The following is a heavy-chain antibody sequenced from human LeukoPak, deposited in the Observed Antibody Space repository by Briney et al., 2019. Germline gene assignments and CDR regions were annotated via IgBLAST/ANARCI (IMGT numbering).Heavy chain of an antibody. D-gene: IGHD6-13*01. V-gene: IGHV4-39*01. CDR2: FSYGGST. Sequence: SETLSLTCTVSGGSITNSYYFWGWLRQPPGKGLEWIGSFSYGGSTYYNPSHKSRVTISVDTSKNQFSLNLNSVTAADTSVYYCARHRVQGAYSEFDYWGQGTLVAVSS. CDR3: ARHRVQGAYSEFDY. J-gene: IGHJ4*02. CDR1: GGSITNSYYF.